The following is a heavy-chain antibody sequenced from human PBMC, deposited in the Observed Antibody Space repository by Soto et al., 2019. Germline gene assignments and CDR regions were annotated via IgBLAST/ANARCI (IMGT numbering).Heavy chain of an antibody. V-gene: IGHV4-31*11. CDR1: GVSIRTGVDY. CDR2: ISYSGNT. J-gene: IGHJ4*02. D-gene: IGHD2-15*01. CDR3: VRAHRGANLLSDS. Sequence: QGQLQESGPGLVKPSQTLSLTCAVSGVSIRTGVDYWAWIRPHPVTGLEWIGHISYSGNTYYNPSLTSRIRMSLDTSKNQFSLRLNSSTAADTAVYYCVRAHRGANLLSDSWGQGTLVTVSS.